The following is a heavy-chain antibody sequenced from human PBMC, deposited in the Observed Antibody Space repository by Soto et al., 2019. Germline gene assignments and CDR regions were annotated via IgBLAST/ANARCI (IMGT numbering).Heavy chain of an antibody. Sequence: ASVKVSCKASGYTFTSYGISWVRQAPGQGLEWMGWISAYNGNTNYAQKLQGRVTMTTDTSTSTAYMELRSLRSDDTAVYYCARDRYYDSSGYHDAFDFWGPGTLVTVSS. CDR3: ARDRYYDSSGYHDAFDF. V-gene: IGHV1-18*01. CDR2: ISAYNGNT. J-gene: IGHJ3*01. D-gene: IGHD3-22*01. CDR1: GYTFTSYG.